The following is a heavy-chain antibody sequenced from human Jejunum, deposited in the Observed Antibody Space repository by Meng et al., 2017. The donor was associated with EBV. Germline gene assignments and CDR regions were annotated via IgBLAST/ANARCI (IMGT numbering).Heavy chain of an antibody. CDR1: GGSISSSNR. D-gene: IGHD2-21*01. J-gene: IGHJ5*02. V-gene: IGHV4-4*02. Sequence: QVQLQESGPGLVKPSXXXXXTXTVSGGSISSSNRWSWVRQPPGKGLEWIGEIDHSGTTNYNPSLKSRVTISVDNSKNQFSLKLTSVTAADTAVYYCGSNGVIGPRDGVDPWGQGPLVTVSS. CDR3: GSNGVIGPRDGVDP. CDR2: IDHSGTT.